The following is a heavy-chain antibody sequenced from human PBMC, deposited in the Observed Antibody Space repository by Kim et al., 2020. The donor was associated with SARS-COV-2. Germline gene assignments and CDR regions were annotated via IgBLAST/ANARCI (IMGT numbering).Heavy chain of an antibody. J-gene: IGHJ3*02. CDR3: ARDPPYDSSGYYYGDAFDI. CDR1: GGTFSSYA. V-gene: IGHV1-69*13. CDR2: IIPIFGTA. D-gene: IGHD3-22*01. Sequence: SVKVSCKASGGTFSSYAISWVRQAPGQGLEWMGGIIPIFGTANYAQKFQGRVTITADESTSTAYMELSSLRSEDTAVYYCARDPPYDSSGYYYGDAFDIWGQGTMVTVSS.